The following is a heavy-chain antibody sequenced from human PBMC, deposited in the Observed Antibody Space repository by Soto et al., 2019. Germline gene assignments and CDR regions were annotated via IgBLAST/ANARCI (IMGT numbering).Heavy chain of an antibody. CDR2: INAGNGNT. D-gene: IGHD3-22*01. J-gene: IGHJ5*02. CDR1: VYTFTTSA. V-gene: IGHV1-3*01. CDR3: ARDHRDDSSPRFDP. Sequence: ASLKGSCKASVYTFTTSAIHWVRPAPGQRLEWMGWINAGNGNTKYSQKFQGRVTITRDTSASTAYMELSSLRSEDTAVYYCARDHRDDSSPRFDPWGQGTLVTVSS.